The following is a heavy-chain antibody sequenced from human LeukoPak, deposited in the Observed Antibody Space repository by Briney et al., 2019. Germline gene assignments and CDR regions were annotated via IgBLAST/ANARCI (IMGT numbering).Heavy chain of an antibody. J-gene: IGHJ4*02. CDR3: AKDHLAYQPLPTDLDY. V-gene: IGHV3-30*18. D-gene: IGHD2-2*01. CDR2: ISYDGSNK. Sequence: GRSLRLSCAASGFTFSSYGMHWVRQAPGKGLEWVAVISYDGSNKYYADSVKGRFTISRDNSKNTLYLQMNSLRAEDTAVYYCAKDHLAYQPLPTDLDYWGQGTLVTVSS. CDR1: GFTFSSYG.